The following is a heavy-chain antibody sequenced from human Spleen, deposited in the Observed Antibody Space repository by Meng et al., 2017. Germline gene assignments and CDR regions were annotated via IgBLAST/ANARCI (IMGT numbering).Heavy chain of an antibody. J-gene: IGHJ5*02. CDR2: INPKSGDT. CDR1: GYNFPDYW. Sequence: ASVKVSCKPSGYNFPDYWLHWVRRAPGQGLEWMGRINPKSGDTHYAQRFQGRVTMTGDTSISTAYMELSGLRSEDTAVYYCAREAAGGSSWSLDVHRDKWFDPWGQGTLVTVSS. D-gene: IGHD6-13*01. CDR3: AREAAGGSSWSLDVHRDKWFDP. V-gene: IGHV1-2*06.